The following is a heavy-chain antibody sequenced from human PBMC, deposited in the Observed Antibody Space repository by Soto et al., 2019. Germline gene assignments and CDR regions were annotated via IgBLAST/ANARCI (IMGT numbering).Heavy chain of an antibody. Sequence: TLSLTCTVSGASIGSGDYYWSWIRQHPGKGLVWFCYIFYSGATYYNPSLKSRVTISVDTSKNHFSLELSFVIAADTAVFYCASIYDSSGYYYGNNWFDPWGQGTLVTVSS. J-gene: IGHJ5*02. CDR3: ASIYDSSGYYYGNNWFDP. CDR1: GASIGSGDYY. CDR2: IFYSGAT. D-gene: IGHD3-22*01. V-gene: IGHV4-31*02.